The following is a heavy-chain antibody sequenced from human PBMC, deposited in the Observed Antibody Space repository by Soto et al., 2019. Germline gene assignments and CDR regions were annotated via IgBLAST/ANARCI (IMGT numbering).Heavy chain of an antibody. Sequence: QVQLQQWGAGLLKPSETLSLTCAVYGGSFSGYYWSWIRQPPGKGLEWIGEINHSGSINYNPSLKSRVTISVDPSKNQFSLKLSSVTAADTAVYYCARRANSSGWYFDYWGQGTLVTVSS. V-gene: IGHV4-34*01. CDR1: GGSFSGYY. J-gene: IGHJ4*02. CDR3: ARRANSSGWYFDY. CDR2: INHSGSI. D-gene: IGHD6-19*01.